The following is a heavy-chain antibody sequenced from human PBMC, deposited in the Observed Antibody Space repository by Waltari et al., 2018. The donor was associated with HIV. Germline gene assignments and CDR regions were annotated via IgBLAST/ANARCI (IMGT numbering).Heavy chain of an antibody. D-gene: IGHD3-3*01. Sequence: EVQLLESGGDLIEPGGSLRLSCAASEFTISNYAMSWVRQAPGKSVGGVSILSVRGTTSHYADSVEGRFTISRDISKNTLFLHMNSLRAEDTALYYCVRVAATASAPFDLWGQGTLVTVSS. CDR1: EFTISNYA. J-gene: IGHJ4*02. CDR2: LSVRGTTS. CDR3: VRVAATASAPFDL. V-gene: IGHV3-23*01.